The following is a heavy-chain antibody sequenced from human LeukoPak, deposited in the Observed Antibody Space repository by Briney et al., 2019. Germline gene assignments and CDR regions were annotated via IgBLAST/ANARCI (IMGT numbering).Heavy chain of an antibody. V-gene: IGHV3-48*02. J-gene: IGHJ4*02. D-gene: IGHD3-10*01. CDR3: ASLRLWLRELSPDY. CDR1: GFTFSSYS. Sequence: GGSLRLSCAASGFTFSSYSMNWVRQAPGKGLEWVSYISSSSSTIYYADSVKGRFTISRDNAKNSLYLRMNSLRDEDTAVYYCASLRLWLRELSPDYWGQGTLVTVSS. CDR2: ISSSSSTI.